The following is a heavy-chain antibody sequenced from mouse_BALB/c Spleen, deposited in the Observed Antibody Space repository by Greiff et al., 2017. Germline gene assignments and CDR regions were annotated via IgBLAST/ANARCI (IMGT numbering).Heavy chain of an antibody. V-gene: IGHV5-17*02. Sequence: EVMLVESGGGLVQPGGSRKLSCAASGFTFSSFGMHWVRQAPEKGLEWVAYISSGSSTIYYADTVKGRFTISRDNPKNTLFLQMTSLRSEDTAMYYCARENWDNWYFDVWGAGTTVTVSS. CDR2: ISSGSSTI. J-gene: IGHJ1*01. D-gene: IGHD4-1*01. CDR3: ARENWDNWYFDV. CDR1: GFTFSSFG.